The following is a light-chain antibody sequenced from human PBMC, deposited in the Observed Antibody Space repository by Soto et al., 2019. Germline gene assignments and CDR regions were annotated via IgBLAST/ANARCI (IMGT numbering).Light chain of an antibody. V-gene: IGKV1-5*02. CDR1: QSISSW. CDR3: QQYSSYSPLT. Sequence: DPQRTPKPRKRAASVRDKVSIICGSSQSISSWLAWYQQKPGKAPKLLIYDAYSLESGTPSRFSGRRSGTEFTLTIASVQPEDFATYYSQQYSSYSPLTFGGGTKVDNK. CDR2: DAY. J-gene: IGKJ4*01.